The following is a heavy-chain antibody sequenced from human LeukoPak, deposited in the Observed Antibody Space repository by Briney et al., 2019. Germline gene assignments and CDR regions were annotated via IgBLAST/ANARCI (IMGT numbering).Heavy chain of an antibody. CDR2: IYYSGDT. J-gene: IGHJ5*02. D-gene: IGHD4/OR15-4a*01. Sequence: SETLSLTCTVSRGSISGYSWSWLRQSPGGGLEWIGYIYYSGDTSYNPSLRSRVTMSVDTSKNQFSLQLRSMTTADTAVYYCVRGPYGASISKWFDPWGQGTQVIVSP. CDR3: VRGPYGASISKWFDP. CDR1: RGSISGYS. V-gene: IGHV4-59*01.